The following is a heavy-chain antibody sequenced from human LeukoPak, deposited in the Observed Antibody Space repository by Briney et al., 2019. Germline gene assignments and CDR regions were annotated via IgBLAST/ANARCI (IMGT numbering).Heavy chain of an antibody. V-gene: IGHV1-8*01. CDR2: MNPNSGNT. D-gene: IGHD3-3*01. CDR1: GYTFTCYD. J-gene: IGHJ4*02. CDR3: ARALTIFGVVIDDY. Sequence: ASVKVSCKASGYTFTCYDINWVRQATGQGLEWMGWMNPNSGNTGYAQKFQGRVTMTRNTSISTAYMELSSLRSEDTAVYYCARALTIFGVVIDDYWGQGTLVTVSS.